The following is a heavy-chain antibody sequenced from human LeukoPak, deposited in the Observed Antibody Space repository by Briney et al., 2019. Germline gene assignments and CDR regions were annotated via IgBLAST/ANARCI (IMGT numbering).Heavy chain of an antibody. J-gene: IGHJ6*02. Sequence: PSETLSLTCTVSGGSISSYHWSWIRQPPGKGLEWIGHIYYTGSTNYNPSLKSRDTISLDTSKNQFSLKLSSVTAADTAVYYCTRSLGVVIHGGMVVWGQGTTVNVSS. CDR2: IYYTGST. D-gene: IGHD3-3*01. CDR1: GGSISSYH. V-gene: IGHV4-59*01. CDR3: TRSLGVVIHGGMVV.